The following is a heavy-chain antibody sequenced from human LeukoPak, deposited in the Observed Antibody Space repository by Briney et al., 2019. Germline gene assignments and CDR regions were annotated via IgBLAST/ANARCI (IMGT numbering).Heavy chain of an antibody. V-gene: IGHV4-30-2*01. Sequence: SETLSLTCTVSGGSISSGGYYWSWIRQPPGKGLEWIGYIYHSGSTYYNPSLKSRVTISVDRSKNQFSLKLSSVTAADTAVYYCARDPSDYDFWSGYYSPWGQGTLVTVSS. CDR2: IYHSGST. J-gene: IGHJ5*02. CDR3: ARDPSDYDFWSGYYSP. CDR1: GGSISSGGYY. D-gene: IGHD3-3*01.